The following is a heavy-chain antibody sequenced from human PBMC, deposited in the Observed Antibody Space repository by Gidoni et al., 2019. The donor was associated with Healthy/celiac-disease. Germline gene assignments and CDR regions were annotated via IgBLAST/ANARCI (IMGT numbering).Heavy chain of an antibody. Sequence: QVQLQESGPGLVKPSQTLSLTCTVSGGSISSGSYYWSWIRQPAGRGLEWIGRIYTSGSTNYNPSLKSRVTMSVDTSKNQFSLKLSSVTAADTAVYYCARDSLTGTTYAFDIWGQGTMVTVSS. CDR3: ARDSLTGTTYAFDI. V-gene: IGHV4-61*02. J-gene: IGHJ3*02. D-gene: IGHD1-7*01. CDR2: IYTSGST. CDR1: GGSISSGSYY.